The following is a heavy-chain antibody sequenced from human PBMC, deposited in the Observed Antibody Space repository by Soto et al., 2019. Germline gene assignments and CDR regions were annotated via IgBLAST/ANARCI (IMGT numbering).Heavy chain of an antibody. CDR1: GFTFSSYA. CDR3: AQTTYYYGSGSYYTPYYYYGMDV. Sequence: GESLKISCAASGFTFSSYAMHWVRQAPGKGLEWVAVISYDGSNKYYADSVKGRFTISRDNSKNTLYLQMNSLRAEDTAVYYCAQTTYYYGSGSYYTPYYYYGMDVWGQGTTVTVSS. D-gene: IGHD3-10*01. CDR2: ISYDGSNK. V-gene: IGHV3-30-3*01. J-gene: IGHJ6*02.